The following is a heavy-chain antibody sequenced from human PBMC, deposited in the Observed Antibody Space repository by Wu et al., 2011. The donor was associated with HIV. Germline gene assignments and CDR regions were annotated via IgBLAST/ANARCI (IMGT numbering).Heavy chain of an antibody. Sequence: QVQLVQSGAEVKKPGASVKVSCKASGYTFTSYGIGWVRQAPGQGLEWMGWISAYTGDTNYAQKLQGRVTMTTDTSTSTAYMELRSLRPDETAVYYCARSGEAAEYYYYYMNVWGKGTTVTISS. D-gene: IGHD2-15*01. V-gene: IGHV1-18*01. J-gene: IGHJ6*03. CDR2: ISAYTGDT. CDR3: ARSGEAAEYYYYYMNV. CDR1: GYTFTSYG.